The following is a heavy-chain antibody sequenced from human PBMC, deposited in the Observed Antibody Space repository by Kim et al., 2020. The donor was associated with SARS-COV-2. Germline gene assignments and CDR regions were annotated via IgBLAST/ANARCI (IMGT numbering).Heavy chain of an antibody. D-gene: IGHD4-17*01. CDR2: YI. J-gene: IGHJ4*02. CDR3: ARRYGDSFDY. Sequence: YIYYADSVKGRFTISRDNAKNTLYLQMNSLRAEDTAVYYCARRYGDSFDYWGQGTLVTVSS. V-gene: IGHV3-21*01.